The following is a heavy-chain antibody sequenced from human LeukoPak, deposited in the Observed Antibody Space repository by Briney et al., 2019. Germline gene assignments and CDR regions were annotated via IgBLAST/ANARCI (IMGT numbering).Heavy chain of an antibody. CDR1: GFTFSSYW. D-gene: IGHD6-13*01. Sequence: AGGSLRLSCTASGFTFSSYWMHWVRQAPGKGLVWVSRINSDGSSTNYADTVKGRFTISRDNAKNTLYLQMNSLRAEDTAVYYCARGIAAAGTDYWGQGTLVTVSS. V-gene: IGHV3-74*01. CDR2: INSDGSST. J-gene: IGHJ4*02. CDR3: ARGIAAAGTDY.